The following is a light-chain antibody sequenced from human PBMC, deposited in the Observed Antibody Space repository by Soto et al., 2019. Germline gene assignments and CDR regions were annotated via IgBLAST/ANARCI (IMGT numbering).Light chain of an antibody. Sequence: AIRMTQSPSSLSASTGDRVTITCRASQSISSYLNWYQQKPGKAPKLLIYDASALPRGVPSRFSGSGSGSEFNFTITGLQPDDFATYFCQQYNTYATFGQGTRLEIK. J-gene: IGKJ5*01. CDR1: QSISSY. CDR2: DAS. CDR3: QQYNTYAT. V-gene: IGKV1-8*01.